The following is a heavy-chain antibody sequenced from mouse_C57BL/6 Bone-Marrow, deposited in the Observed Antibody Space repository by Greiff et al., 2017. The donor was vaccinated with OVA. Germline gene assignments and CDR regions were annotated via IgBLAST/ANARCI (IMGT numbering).Heavy chain of an antibody. CDR3: ARSSVYDGYYVGWYFDV. D-gene: IGHD2-3*01. Sequence: VQLQQSGPELVKPGASVKISCKASGYSFTGYYMNWVKQSPEKSLEWIGEINPSTGGTTYNQKFKAKATLPVDKSSSTAYMQLKSLTSEDSAVYYCARSSVYDGYYVGWYFDVWGTGTTVTVSS. V-gene: IGHV1-42*01. CDR2: INPSTGGT. CDR1: GYSFTGYY. J-gene: IGHJ1*03.